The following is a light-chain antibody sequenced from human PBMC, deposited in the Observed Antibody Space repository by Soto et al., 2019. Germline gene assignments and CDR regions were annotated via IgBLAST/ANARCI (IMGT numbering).Light chain of an antibody. CDR3: QQYGSSSWT. Sequence: EMVMTQSPATLSVSPGERATLSCRASQSVSSKLAWYQQKPGQAPRLLIYDTSIRATGVPARFSGSRSGAEFTLTISSLQSEDFVVYYCQQYGSSSWTFGQGTKVDIK. J-gene: IGKJ1*01. CDR1: QSVSSK. V-gene: IGKV3-15*01. CDR2: DTS.